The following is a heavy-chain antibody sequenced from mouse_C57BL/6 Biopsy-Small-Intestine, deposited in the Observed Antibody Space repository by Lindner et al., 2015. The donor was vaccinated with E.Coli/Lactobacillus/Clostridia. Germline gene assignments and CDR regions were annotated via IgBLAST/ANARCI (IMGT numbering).Heavy chain of an antibody. CDR2: INSNGGST. CDR3: ARQSYYGDYLAWFAY. J-gene: IGHJ3*01. V-gene: IGHV5-6-2*01. D-gene: IGHD2-13*01. CDR1: GFTFSSYA. Sequence: EESGGGLVKPGGSLKLSCAASGFTFSSYAMSWVRQTPEKRLEWVAAINSNGGSTYYPDTVKDRFTISRDNAKNTLYLQMSSLRSEDTALYYCARQSYYGDYLAWFAYWGQGTLVTVSA.